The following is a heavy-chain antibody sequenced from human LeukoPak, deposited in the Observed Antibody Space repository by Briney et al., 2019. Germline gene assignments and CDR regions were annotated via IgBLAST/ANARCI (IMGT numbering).Heavy chain of an antibody. CDR2: IKSKPDGQTT. V-gene: IGHV3-15*07. Sequence: PGGSLRLSCAASGFTFSNAWMNWVRQAPGKGLEWVGRIKSKPDGQTTDYAAPVKGRFTISRDDSKNTLYLQMNSLKTEDTAVYYCTTGLGRSSWDYYYYYMDVWGKGTPVTVSS. D-gene: IGHD6-6*01. CDR1: GFTFSNAW. CDR3: TTGLGRSSWDYYYYYMDV. J-gene: IGHJ6*03.